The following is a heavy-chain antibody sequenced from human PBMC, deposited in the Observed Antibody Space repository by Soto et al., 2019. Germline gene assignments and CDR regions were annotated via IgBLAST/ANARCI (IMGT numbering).Heavy chain of an antibody. V-gene: IGHV3-30*18. CDR1: GFTFSRFG. Sequence: QVQLVESGGGVVQPGRPPRLSCVASGFTFSRFGMHWVRQAPGKGLEWVELISSDGTNKNYADSVKGRFTISRDNSKNTLYLQMNSLRAEDTAMYYCAKGEGFRFDPWGQGTLVTVSS. D-gene: IGHD1-26*01. J-gene: IGHJ5*02. CDR2: ISSDGTNK. CDR3: AKGEGFRFDP.